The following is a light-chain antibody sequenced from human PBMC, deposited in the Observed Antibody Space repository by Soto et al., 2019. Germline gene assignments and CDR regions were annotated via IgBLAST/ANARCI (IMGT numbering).Light chain of an antibody. V-gene: IGKV3-11*01. CDR2: DVS. CDR1: QNISTY. CDR3: HQRQSWPRT. Sequence: IVFIESPSTLSVSPGERATLSCRASQNISTYLIWYQQKPGQAPRLLIYDVSNRATDIPARFSGSGSGTDFTLTINSLAPEDFAIYYCHQRQSWPRTFGQGTKVDTK. J-gene: IGKJ1*01.